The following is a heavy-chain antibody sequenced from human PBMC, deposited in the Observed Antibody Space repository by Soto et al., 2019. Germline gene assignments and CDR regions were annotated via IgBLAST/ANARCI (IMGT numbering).Heavy chain of an antibody. CDR3: ARWRDDFYGSDYYPQFDY. CDR2: IYYSGLT. J-gene: IGHJ4*02. Sequence: PSETLSLTCTVSGGSISTYYWSWIRQPPGKGLEWIGYIYYSGLTNYNPSLKSRVTISVDTSKNQFSLTLNSVTAADSAVYYCARWRDDFYGSDYYPQFDYWGQGTQVTVSS. CDR1: GGSISTYY. D-gene: IGHD3-22*01. V-gene: IGHV4-59*01.